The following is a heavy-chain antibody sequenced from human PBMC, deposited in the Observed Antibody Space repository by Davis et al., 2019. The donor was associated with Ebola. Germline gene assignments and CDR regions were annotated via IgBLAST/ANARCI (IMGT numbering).Heavy chain of an antibody. Sequence: WTASGLTISNNYMNWVRQAPGKGLEWVSSISSGSTYIYYADSVKGRFTISRDNAKNSLYLQMKSLRAEDTAIYYCAKESFWGGSYHDDAIDTWGQGTMVTVSS. V-gene: IGHV3-21*04. D-gene: IGHD7-27*01. J-gene: IGHJ3*02. CDR2: ISSGSTYI. CDR1: GLTISNNY. CDR3: AKESFWGGSYHDDAIDT.